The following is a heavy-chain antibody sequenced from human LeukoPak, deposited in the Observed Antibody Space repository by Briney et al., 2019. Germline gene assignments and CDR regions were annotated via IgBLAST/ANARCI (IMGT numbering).Heavy chain of an antibody. D-gene: IGHD6-13*01. CDR2: ISGNSGRT. J-gene: IGHJ4*02. Sequence: GGSLRLSCAASGFTFSSYAMSWVRQAPGKGLEWVSSISGNSGRTYYADSVKGRFSISRDDSNNTLYLQMNSLRAEDTAVYYCAKSTSSWERVDYWGQGTLVTVSS. V-gene: IGHV3-23*01. CDR3: AKSTSSWERVDY. CDR1: GFTFSSYA.